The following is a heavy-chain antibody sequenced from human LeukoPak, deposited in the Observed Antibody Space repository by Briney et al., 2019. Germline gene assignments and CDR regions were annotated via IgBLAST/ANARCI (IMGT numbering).Heavy chain of an antibody. CDR2: INHSGST. CDR1: GYSINSGYY. Sequence: SETLSLTCTVSGYSINSGYYWSWIRQPPGKGLEWIGEINHSGSTNYNPSLKSRVTISVDTSKNQFSLKLSSVTAADTAVYYCATVAAAGFWFDPWGQGTLVTVSS. J-gene: IGHJ5*02. V-gene: IGHV4-34*01. CDR3: ATVAAAGFWFDP. D-gene: IGHD6-13*01.